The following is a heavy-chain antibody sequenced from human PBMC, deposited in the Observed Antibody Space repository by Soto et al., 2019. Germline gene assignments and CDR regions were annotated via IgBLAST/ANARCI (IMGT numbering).Heavy chain of an antibody. CDR2: ISAAGDP. Sequence: VQLVESGGGVVQPGTSLRLSCVGSGFTFRSYVIHWVRQGTGKGLEWVSGISAAGDPDYADSVEGRFTISRENAQNSFFLQMNSLRVGDTAVYYCARTDRDFYGLDVWGQGTTVIVSS. CDR1: GFTFRSYV. J-gene: IGHJ6*02. V-gene: IGHV3-13*05. CDR3: ARTDRDFYGLDV.